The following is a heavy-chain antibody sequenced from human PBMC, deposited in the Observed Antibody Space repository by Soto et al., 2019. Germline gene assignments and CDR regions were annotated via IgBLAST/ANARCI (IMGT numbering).Heavy chain of an antibody. V-gene: IGHV4-31*03. D-gene: IGHD6-13*01. CDR1: GGPINSGGYY. J-gene: IGHJ4*02. CDR3: ARGYRHSGYSSSWVFDY. Sequence: QVQLQESGPGLVKPSQTLSLICTVSGGPINSGGYYWNWIRQHPGKGLEWIGYIFYRGSTYYNPFLRSRVTISADTSENQFSLNLSSVTAADTAVYFCARGYRHSGYSSSWVFDYWGQGTLVNVSS. CDR2: IFYRGST.